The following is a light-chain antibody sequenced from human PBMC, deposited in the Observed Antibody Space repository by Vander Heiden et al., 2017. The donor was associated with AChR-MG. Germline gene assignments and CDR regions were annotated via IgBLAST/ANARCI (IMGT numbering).Light chain of an antibody. V-gene: IGLV8-61*01. CDR2: STN. J-gene: IGLJ3*02. Sequence: QTVVTQEPSFSVSPGGTVTLTCGLRSGSVSTNYYPSWYQQTPGQAPRTLIYSTNSRSSGVPDRFSGSILGNKAALTITGAQADDESDYYCVLYMGSGISVFGGGTKLTVI. CDR3: VLYMGSGISV. CDR1: SGSVSTNYY.